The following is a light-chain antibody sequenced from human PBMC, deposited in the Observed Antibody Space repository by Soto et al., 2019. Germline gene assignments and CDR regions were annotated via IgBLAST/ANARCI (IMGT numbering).Light chain of an antibody. CDR3: QQYGCSPLT. J-gene: IGKJ4*01. CDR1: QSVNSNY. Sequence: EIVLTQSPGTLSLSPGERATLSCRATQSVNSNYLAWYQQKLGQAPRLLIYGASSRPTGIPDRFSGSGSGTVFNLTISRLEPEDFAVYYCQQYGCSPLTFGGGTKVEI. V-gene: IGKV3-20*01. CDR2: GAS.